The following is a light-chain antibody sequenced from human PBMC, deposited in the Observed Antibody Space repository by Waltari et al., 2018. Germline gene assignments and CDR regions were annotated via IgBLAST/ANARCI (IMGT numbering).Light chain of an antibody. J-gene: IGKJ4*01. CDR1: QSVSDY. CDR2: DAS. Sequence: EIVLTQSPATLSLSPGERANPSCRASQSVSDYLAWYQQKPGQAPRLLIYDASNRATGIPARFSGSGSGTDFTLTISSLEPEDFAVYYCHQRTSWPLTFGGGTKVEIK. V-gene: IGKV3-11*01. CDR3: HQRTSWPLT.